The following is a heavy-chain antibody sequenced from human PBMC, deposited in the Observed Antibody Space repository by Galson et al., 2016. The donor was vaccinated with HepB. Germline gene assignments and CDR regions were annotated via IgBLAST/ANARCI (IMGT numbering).Heavy chain of an antibody. J-gene: IGHJ4*02. CDR2: IYWIDDN. Sequence: PALVKPTQTLTLTCTFSGFSLSTTGVGVGWIRQPPGKALEWLALIYWIDDNRYSPSLKSRLTITKDTPKNQVVLTMTNMDPVDTATYYCAHRVLEMRHYSYSSGYYYVGGPFDYWGQGTLVTVSS. CDR1: GFSLSTTGVG. V-gene: IGHV2-5*01. D-gene: IGHD3-22*01. CDR3: AHRVLEMRHYSYSSGYYYVGGPFDY.